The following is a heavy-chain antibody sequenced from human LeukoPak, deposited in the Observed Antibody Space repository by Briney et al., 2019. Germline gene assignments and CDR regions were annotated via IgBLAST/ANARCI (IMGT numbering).Heavy chain of an antibody. V-gene: IGHV5-51*01. CDR3: ASGGKRQWLGLDY. Sequence: EPLKISCKGSGYSFTSYWIGWVRQMPAKGLEWMGIIYPGDSDTRYSPSFQGQVTISADKSISTAYLQWSSLKASDTAMYYCASGGKRQWLGLDYWGQGTLVTVSS. D-gene: IGHD6-19*01. CDR2: IYPGDSDT. J-gene: IGHJ4*02. CDR1: GYSFTSYW.